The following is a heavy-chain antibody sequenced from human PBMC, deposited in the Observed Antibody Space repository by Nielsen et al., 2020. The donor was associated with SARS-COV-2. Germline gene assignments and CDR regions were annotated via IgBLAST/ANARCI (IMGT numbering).Heavy chain of an antibody. V-gene: IGHV3-30*04. CDR1: GFTFSSYA. D-gene: IGHD6-6*01. J-gene: IGHJ3*02. CDR3: ARLRYSSSPDAFDI. Sequence: GGSLRLSCAASGFTFSSYAMHWVRQAPGKGLEWVAVISYDGSNKYYADSVKGRFTISRDNSKNTLYLQMNSLRAEDTAVYYCARLRYSSSPDAFDIWGQGTMVTVSS. CDR2: ISYDGSNK.